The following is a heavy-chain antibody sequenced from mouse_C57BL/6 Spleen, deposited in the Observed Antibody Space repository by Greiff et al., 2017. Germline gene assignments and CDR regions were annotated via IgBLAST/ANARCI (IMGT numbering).Heavy chain of an antibody. Sequence: EVMLVESEGGLVQPGSSMKLSCTASGFTFSDYYMAWVRQVPEKGLEWVANINYDGSSTYYLDSLKSRFIISRDNAKNILYLQMSSLKSEDTATYYCARENYSNYFDYWGKGTTLTVSS. D-gene: IGHD2-5*01. CDR3: ARENYSNYFDY. CDR1: GFTFSDYY. CDR2: INYDGSST. J-gene: IGHJ2*01. V-gene: IGHV5-16*01.